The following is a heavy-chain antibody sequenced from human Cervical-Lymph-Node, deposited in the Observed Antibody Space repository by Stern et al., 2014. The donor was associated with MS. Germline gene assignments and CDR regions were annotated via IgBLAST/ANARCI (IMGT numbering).Heavy chain of an antibody. CDR2: ISYDGSNK. Sequence: DQLVESGGGVVQPGRSLRLSCAASGFSFSSYGMHWVRQAPGKGLEWVAVISYDGSNKYYVDSVKGRFTISRDNSKNTLDLQMNSLRVEDTAVYYCAKSNYWGQGTLVTVSS. V-gene: IGHV3-30*18. CDR3: AKSNY. D-gene: IGHD2-8*01. CDR1: GFSFSSYG. J-gene: IGHJ4*02.